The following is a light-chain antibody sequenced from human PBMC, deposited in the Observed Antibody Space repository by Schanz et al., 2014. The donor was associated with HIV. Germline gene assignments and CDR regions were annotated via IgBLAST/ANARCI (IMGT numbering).Light chain of an antibody. CDR3: QQSGDSGGT. CDR1: QRLSSSY. Sequence: EIVLTQSPGSLSLSPGGRATLSCGASQRLSSSYLAWYQQKRDQPPRLVIYATSTRAAGIPDRFSGTGSGXXFTLTISSLEPEDFAVYYCQQSGDSGGTFGGGTKVDMK. CDR2: ATS. V-gene: IGKV3-20*01. J-gene: IGKJ4*01.